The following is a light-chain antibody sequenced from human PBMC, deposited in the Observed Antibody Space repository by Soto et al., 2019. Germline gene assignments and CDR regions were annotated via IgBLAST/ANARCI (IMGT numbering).Light chain of an antibody. J-gene: IGKJ1*01. CDR1: QSVSSN. V-gene: IGKV3-15*01. CDR3: QQYKNWPRT. CDR2: GAS. Sequence: EIVMTQSPATLSVSPGERATLSCRASQSVSSNLAWYQQKPGQAPRLLIYGASTRATGIPATFSGSGSGTEFTLTISRLQSEDFAVYYWQQYKNWPRTFGQGTKVEIK.